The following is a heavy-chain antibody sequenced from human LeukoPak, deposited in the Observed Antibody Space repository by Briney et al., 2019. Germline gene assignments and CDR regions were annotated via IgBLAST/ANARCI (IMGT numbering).Heavy chain of an antibody. D-gene: IGHD2-21*02. CDR1: GFTFSNAW. V-gene: IGHV3-15*01. Sequence: GGSLRLACAASGFTFSNAWMNWVRQAPGKGLEWVGRIKSKPAGETTTYAAPVKGRFTISRDDSRNTLYLQMNSLKTEDTAVYYCTTCGGDCYFNYWGKGTLVTVSS. J-gene: IGHJ4*02. CDR3: TTCGGDCYFNY. CDR2: IKSKPAGETT.